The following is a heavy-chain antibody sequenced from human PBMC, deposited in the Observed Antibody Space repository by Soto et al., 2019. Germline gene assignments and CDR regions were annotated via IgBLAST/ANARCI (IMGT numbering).Heavy chain of an antibody. Sequence: SETLSRTCAVYGGSFSGYYWSCIRQPPGKALEWIGEINQSGSSNDNPSLKSRVTISVDTSKNHFSLKLSSVTAADTAVYYCARGHSRLLWFGGHWFDPWGQGTLVTVSS. CDR3: ARGHSRLLWFGGHWFDP. V-gene: IGHV4-34*01. CDR2: INQSGSS. J-gene: IGHJ5*02. CDR1: GGSFSGYY. D-gene: IGHD3-10*01.